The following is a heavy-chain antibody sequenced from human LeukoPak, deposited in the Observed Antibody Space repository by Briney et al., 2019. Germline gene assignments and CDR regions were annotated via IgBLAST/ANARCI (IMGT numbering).Heavy chain of an antibody. D-gene: IGHD4-23*01. CDR3: ARLQSGGNNGS. Sequence: SETLSLTCNVSGGSISRSSYYWGWIRQPPGKGLEWIGNIYYGGSTYYNPSLKSRVTISVDTSKNQFSLKLSSVTAADTAVYYCARLQSGGNNGSWGQGKLVTVSS. J-gene: IGHJ5*02. CDR2: IYYGGST. CDR1: GGSISRSSYY. V-gene: IGHV4-39*01.